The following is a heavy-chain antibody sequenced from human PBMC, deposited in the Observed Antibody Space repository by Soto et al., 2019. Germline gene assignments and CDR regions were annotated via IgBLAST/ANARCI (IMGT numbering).Heavy chain of an antibody. CDR3: ARGWLRDPWMY. J-gene: IGHJ4*02. Sequence: EVQLVESGGGLVKPGGSLRLSFAASGFTFSTYNMNWVRQAPGKGLEWVASISSTSVYMYYANSLKGRFTISRANAKSSLYLQVNSLRAEDTAVYYCARGWLRDPWMYWGQGTLVTVSS. CDR2: ISSTSVYM. D-gene: IGHD5-12*01. CDR1: GFTFSTYN. V-gene: IGHV3-21*01.